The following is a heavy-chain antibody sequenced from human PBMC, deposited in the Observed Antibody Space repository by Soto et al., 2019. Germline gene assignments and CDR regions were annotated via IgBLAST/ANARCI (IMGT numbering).Heavy chain of an antibody. V-gene: IGHV1-69*13. CDR2: IIPIFGTA. Sequence: SVKVSCKASGGTFSSYALSWVRQDPGHGLEWMGGIIPIFGTANCAQKLQVRVTITADLSTSTAYIEMGILRSEDRAVYYCARDTRRGYSPDAFGIWG. CDR1: GGTFSSYA. D-gene: IGHD3-3*01. CDR3: ARDTRRGYSPDAFGI. J-gene: IGHJ3*02.